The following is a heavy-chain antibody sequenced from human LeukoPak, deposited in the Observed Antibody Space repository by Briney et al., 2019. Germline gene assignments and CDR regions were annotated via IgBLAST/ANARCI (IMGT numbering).Heavy chain of an antibody. V-gene: IGHV3-7*01. CDR1: GFTFSNYW. D-gene: IGHD2-21*01. J-gene: IGHJ3*02. CDR3: ARVHMWAFDI. Sequence: GGSLRLSCAVSGFTFSNYWMSGVRQAPGKGLEWVANIKPDGSDKYYVDSVKGRFTISRDNAKNSLFLQMNSLRAEDTAVYYCARVHMWAFDIWGQGTMVTVSS. CDR2: IKPDGSDK.